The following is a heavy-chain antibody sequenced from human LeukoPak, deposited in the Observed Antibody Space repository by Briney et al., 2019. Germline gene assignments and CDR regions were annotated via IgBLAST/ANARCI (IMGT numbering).Heavy chain of an antibody. CDR3: ASRGYGSGSYYGSDY. CDR2: IIPIFGTA. J-gene: IGHJ4*02. V-gene: IGHV1-69*01. Sequence: GASLKVSCKASGYTFTDYYMHWVRQAPGQGLEWMGGIIPIFGTANYAQKFQGRVTITADESTSTAYMELSSLRSEDTAVYYCASRGYGSGSYYGSDYWGQGTLVTVSS. CDR1: GYTFTDYY. D-gene: IGHD3-10*01.